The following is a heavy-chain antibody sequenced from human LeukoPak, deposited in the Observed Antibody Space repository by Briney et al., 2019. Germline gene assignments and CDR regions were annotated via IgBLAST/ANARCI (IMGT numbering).Heavy chain of an antibody. J-gene: IGHJ4*02. CDR1: GYTFTSYA. CDR3: ARVGGIAGSIDY. CDR2: INAGNSNT. Sequence: GASVKVSCKASGYTFTSYAMHWVRQAPGQRLEWMGWINAGNSNTKYSQKFQGRVTITRDTSASTAYMELSSLRSEDTAVYYCARVGGIAGSIDYWGQGTLVTVSS. V-gene: IGHV1-3*01. D-gene: IGHD6-13*01.